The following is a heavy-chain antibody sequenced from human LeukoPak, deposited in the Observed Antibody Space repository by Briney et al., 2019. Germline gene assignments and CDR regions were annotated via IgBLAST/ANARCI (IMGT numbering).Heavy chain of an antibody. CDR3: ARDLYNSGWYYFDY. D-gene: IGHD6-19*01. CDR2: IRQDGSEK. Sequence: GGSLRLSCAASGFTFSSYWMSWVRQAPGKGLEWVANIRQDGSEKYYADSVKGRFTISRDNAKNSLYLQMNSLRAEDTAVYYCARDLYNSGWYYFDYWGQGTLVTVSS. V-gene: IGHV3-7*01. CDR1: GFTFSSYW. J-gene: IGHJ4*02.